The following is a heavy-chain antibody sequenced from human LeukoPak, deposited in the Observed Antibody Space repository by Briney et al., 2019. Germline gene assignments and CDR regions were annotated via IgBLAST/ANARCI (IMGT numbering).Heavy chain of an antibody. D-gene: IGHD2-21*01. CDR1: GCSFTSYW. Sequence: PGESLQISCQGSGCSFTSYWIGWARQVPGKGLEWMGIIYHCDSDTSYSPSFQGQVTISADTSISTAYLQWSSLKASDTAMYYCARTNGDYPGFDYWGQGTLVTVSS. CDR2: IYHCDSDT. V-gene: IGHV5-51*01. J-gene: IGHJ4*02. CDR3: ARTNGDYPGFDY.